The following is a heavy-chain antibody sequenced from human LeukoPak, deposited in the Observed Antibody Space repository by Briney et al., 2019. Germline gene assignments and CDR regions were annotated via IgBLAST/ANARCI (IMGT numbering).Heavy chain of an antibody. CDR3: ATIAVADYYFDY. CDR1: GGSFSGDY. Sequence: SETLSLTCAVYGGSFSGDYWSWIRQPPGKGLEWIGEINHSGSTNYNPSLKSRVTISVDTSKNQFSLKLSSVTAADTAVYYCATIAVADYYFDYWGQGTLVTVSS. CDR2: INHSGST. V-gene: IGHV4-34*01. D-gene: IGHD6-19*01. J-gene: IGHJ4*02.